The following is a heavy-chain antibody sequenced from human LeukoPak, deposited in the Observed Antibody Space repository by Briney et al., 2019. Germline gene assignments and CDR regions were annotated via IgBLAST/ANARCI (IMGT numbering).Heavy chain of an antibody. D-gene: IGHD3-22*01. CDR1: GGSISSGGYY. J-gene: IGHJ3*02. Sequence: SEKLSRNCTVSGGSISSGGYYWSWIRQHPGKGLEWIGYIYYSGSTYYNPSLKSRVTISVDTSKNQFSLKLSSVTAADTAVYYCARTPRYDSSGYYLGGAFDIWGQGTMVTVSS. CDR3: ARTPRYDSSGYYLGGAFDI. CDR2: IYYSGST. V-gene: IGHV4-31*03.